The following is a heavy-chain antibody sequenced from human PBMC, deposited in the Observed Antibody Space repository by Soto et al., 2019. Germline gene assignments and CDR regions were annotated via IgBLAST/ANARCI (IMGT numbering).Heavy chain of an antibody. Sequence: QVQLVESGGGVVQPGRSLRLSCAASGFTFSSYGMHWVRQAPGKGLEWVAVIWYDGSNKYYADSVKGRFTISRDNSKNTLYLQMNSLRAEDTAVYYCAREPSVAGPYFDYWGQGTLVTVSS. D-gene: IGHD6-19*01. CDR3: AREPSVAGPYFDY. CDR2: IWYDGSNK. V-gene: IGHV3-33*01. CDR1: GFTFSSYG. J-gene: IGHJ4*02.